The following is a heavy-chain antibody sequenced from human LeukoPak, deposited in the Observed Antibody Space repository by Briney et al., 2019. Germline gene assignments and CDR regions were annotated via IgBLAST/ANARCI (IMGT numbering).Heavy chain of an antibody. D-gene: IGHD4-23*01. CDR2: IIPILGIA. J-gene: IGHJ4*02. V-gene: IGHV1-69*04. CDR3: ARVGELRTFDY. Sequence: ASVKVSCKASGYTFTAYFMHWVRQAPGQGLEWMGRIIPILGIANYAQKFQGRVTITADKSTSTAYMELSSLRSEDTAVYYCARVGELRTFDYWGQGTLVTVSS. CDR1: GYTFTAYF.